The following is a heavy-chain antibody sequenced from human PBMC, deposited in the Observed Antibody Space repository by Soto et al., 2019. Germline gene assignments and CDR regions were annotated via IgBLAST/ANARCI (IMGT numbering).Heavy chain of an antibody. CDR1: GFTFSSYA. J-gene: IGHJ3*02. V-gene: IGHV3-23*01. CDR2: ISGSGGST. CDR3: ARVQLSIAPEMGAFDI. Sequence: GGSLRLSCAASGFTFSSYAMSWVRQAPGKGLEWVSAISGSGGSTYYADSVKGRFTISRDNSKNTLYLQMNSLRAEDTAVYYCARVQLSIAPEMGAFDIWGQGTMVTVSS. D-gene: IGHD6-13*01.